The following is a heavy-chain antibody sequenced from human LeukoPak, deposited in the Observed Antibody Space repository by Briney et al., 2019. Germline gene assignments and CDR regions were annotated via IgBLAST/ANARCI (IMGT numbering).Heavy chain of an antibody. CDR3: ARGFDGVQAFDI. D-gene: IGHD3-16*01. CDR2: IRYDGSNK. Sequence: PGGSLRLSCAASGFTFSGSGMHWVRQAPGKGLEWVTFIRYDGSNKYYTDSVKGRFTISRDNSKNTLYLQMNSLRAEDTAVYYCARGFDGVQAFDIWGQGTMVTVSS. CDR1: GFTFSGSG. V-gene: IGHV3-30*02. J-gene: IGHJ3*02.